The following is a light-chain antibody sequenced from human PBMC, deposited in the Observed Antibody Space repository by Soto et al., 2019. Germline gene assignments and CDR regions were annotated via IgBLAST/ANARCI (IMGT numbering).Light chain of an antibody. V-gene: IGLV2-14*01. CDR1: SSDVGGYNY. CDR3: NSYTSSSTWV. CDR2: EVS. J-gene: IGLJ3*02. Sequence: QSALTQPASVSASPGQSITISCAGTSSDVGGYNYVSWYQQNPGKAPKLVIYEVSNRPSGVSNRFSGSKSANTASLTISGLQAEDEADYYCNSYTSSSTWVFGGGTKVTVL.